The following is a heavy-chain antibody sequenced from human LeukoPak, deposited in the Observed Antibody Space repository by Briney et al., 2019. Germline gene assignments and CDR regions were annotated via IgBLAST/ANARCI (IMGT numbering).Heavy chain of an antibody. V-gene: IGHV4-61*02. D-gene: IGHD3-16*02. Sequence: PSQTLSLTCTVSGGSISSGSYYWSWIRQPAGKGLEWIGRIYTSGSTNYNPSLKSRVTISVDTSKNQFSLKLSSVTAADTAVYYCARGRYDYVWGGYRFDYWGQGTLVTVSS. CDR3: ARGRYDYVWGGYRFDY. CDR1: GGSISSGSYY. CDR2: IYTSGST. J-gene: IGHJ4*02.